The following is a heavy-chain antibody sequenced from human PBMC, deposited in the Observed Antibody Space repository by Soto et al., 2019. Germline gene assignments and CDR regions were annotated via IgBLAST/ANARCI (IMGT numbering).Heavy chain of an antibody. Sequence: RXSFAASGLTFSECYITWIRQAPGKGLDLLSYISPGGDIISYADSVKGRFTVSRDNGKKSLHLQMNGLRDEDTAMYYCTRDPRILDYWGQGTLVTVSS. V-gene: IGHV3-11*01. J-gene: IGHJ4*02. CDR2: ISPGGDII. CDR3: TRDPRILDY. CDR1: GLTFSECY.